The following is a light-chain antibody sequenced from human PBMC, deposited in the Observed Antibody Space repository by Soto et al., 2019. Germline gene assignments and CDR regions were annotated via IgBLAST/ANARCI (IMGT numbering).Light chain of an antibody. Sequence: QSALTQPPSASGTPGQRVTISCSGSESDIGRHSVDWYQQLPGAAPTLIISDNNRRPSGVPDRFSGSKSGTSASLAISGLQSEDEGDYYCATWDDTLKGQMVFGGGTKLTVL. J-gene: IGLJ3*02. CDR2: DNN. V-gene: IGLV1-44*01. CDR1: ESDIGRHS. CDR3: ATWDDTLKGQMV.